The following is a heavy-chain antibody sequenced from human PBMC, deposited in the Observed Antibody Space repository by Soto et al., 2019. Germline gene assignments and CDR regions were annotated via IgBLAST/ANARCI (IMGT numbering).Heavy chain of an antibody. J-gene: IGHJ4*02. CDR3: ATAGGLGEVAADY. CDR2: IYHSGST. V-gene: IGHV4-30-2*01. Sequence: SETLSLTCTVSGGSISSGGYSWSWIRQPPGKGLEWIGYIYHSGSTYYNPSLKSRVTISVDRSKNQFSLKLSSVTAADTAVYYCATAGGLGEVAADYWGQGTLVTVSS. D-gene: IGHD6-19*01. CDR1: GGSISSGGYS.